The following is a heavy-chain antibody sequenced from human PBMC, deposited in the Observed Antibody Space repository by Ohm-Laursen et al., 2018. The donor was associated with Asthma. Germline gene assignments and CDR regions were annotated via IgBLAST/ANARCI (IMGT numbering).Heavy chain of an antibody. V-gene: IGHV3-23*01. CDR1: GFSFGTFA. CDR3: AKDRVYGDGLLAYDY. Sequence: SLRLSCSASGFSFGTFAMSWVRQPPGKGLEFVSDISGNGGVITNADSVKGRFTISRDNSKNTVYLQMNSLRAEDTAVYYCAKDRVYGDGLLAYDYWGQGTLVTVSP. D-gene: IGHD2-8*01. CDR2: ISGNGGVI. J-gene: IGHJ4*02.